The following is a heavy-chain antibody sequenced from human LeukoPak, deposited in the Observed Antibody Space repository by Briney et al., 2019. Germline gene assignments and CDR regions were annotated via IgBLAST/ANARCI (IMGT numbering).Heavy chain of an antibody. CDR1: GGSFSGYY. CDR2: INHSGST. D-gene: IGHD5-18*01. J-gene: IGHJ5*02. Sequence: SETLSLTCAVYGGSFSGYYWSWIRQPPGKGLEWIGEINHSGSTNHNPSLKSRVTISVDTSKNQFSLKLSSVTAADTAVYYCAIIRVDTAMNWFDPWGQGTLVTVSS. CDR3: AIIRVDTAMNWFDP. V-gene: IGHV4-34*01.